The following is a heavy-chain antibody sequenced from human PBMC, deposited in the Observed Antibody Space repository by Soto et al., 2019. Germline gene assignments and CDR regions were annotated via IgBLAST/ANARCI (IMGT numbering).Heavy chain of an antibody. CDR1: GFTFSSYA. CDR2: ISGSGGST. Sequence: GSLRLSCAASGFTFSSYAMSWVRQAPGKGLEWVSVISGSGGSTYYADSVKGRFTISRDNSKNTLYLQMNSLRAEDTAVYYCAKDPLYYYDSSGYYPYVPNYFDYWGQGTLVTVSS. V-gene: IGHV3-23*01. J-gene: IGHJ4*02. CDR3: AKDPLYYYDSSGYYPYVPNYFDY. D-gene: IGHD3-22*01.